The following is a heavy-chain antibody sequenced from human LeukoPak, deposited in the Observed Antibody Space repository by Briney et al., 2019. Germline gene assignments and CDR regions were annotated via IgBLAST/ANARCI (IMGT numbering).Heavy chain of an antibody. J-gene: IGHJ4*02. D-gene: IGHD3-10*01. Sequence: ASVKVSCKASGYTFTSYYMHWVRQAPGQRLEWMGWINPGNGNTKYSQKYQGRVTFTRDTSASTVYMELSSLRSEDTAVYYCARVQDRGERGNLFDYWGQETLVTVSS. CDR1: GYTFTSYY. V-gene: IGHV1-3*01. CDR3: ARVQDRGERGNLFDY. CDR2: INPGNGNT.